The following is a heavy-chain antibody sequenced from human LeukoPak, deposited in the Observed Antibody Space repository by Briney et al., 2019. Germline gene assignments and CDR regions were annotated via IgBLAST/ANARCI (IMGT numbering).Heavy chain of an antibody. V-gene: IGHV3-23*01. CDR3: AKRRDYYDSSGYYYVGFDY. Sequence: GGSLKLSCAVSGFTFSSYAMSWVRQAPGKGLEWVSAISGSGGSTYYADSVKGRFTISRDNSKNTLYLQMNSLRAEDTAVYYCAKRRDYYDSSGYYYVGFDYWGQGTLVTVSS. CDR1: GFTFSSYA. J-gene: IGHJ4*02. D-gene: IGHD3-22*01. CDR2: ISGSGGST.